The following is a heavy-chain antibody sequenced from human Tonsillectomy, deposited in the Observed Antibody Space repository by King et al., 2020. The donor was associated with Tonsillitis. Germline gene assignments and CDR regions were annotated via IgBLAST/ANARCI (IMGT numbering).Heavy chain of an antibody. J-gene: IGHJ4*02. Sequence: VQLQESGPGLVKPSETLSLTCTVSGGSISSYYWNWIRQPPGKELEWIGYIYYSGSTNYNPSLKSRVTISVDTSPNQFSLKLTSVTAADTAVYYCARGGRDSGSPGRVDYWGQGTLVTVSS. CDR3: ARGGRDSGSPGRVDY. CDR1: GGSISSYY. CDR2: IYYSGST. V-gene: IGHV4-59*01. D-gene: IGHD1-26*01.